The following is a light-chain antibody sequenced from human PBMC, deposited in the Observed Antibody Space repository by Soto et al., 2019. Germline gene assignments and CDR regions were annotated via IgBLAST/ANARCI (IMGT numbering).Light chain of an antibody. J-gene: IGKJ5*01. CDR2: GAQ. V-gene: IGKV3D-20*02. CDR3: QQRSNWPIT. CDR1: QSVSSSY. Sequence: ELVLTQSPGTLYVSPGGRATLSCRASQSVSSSYLAWYKTPPGQAPRLIIYGAQSRATGIPARLRGSTYGTDFPLHTSSLEPEEGAVDACQQRSNWPITFGQGTRLEIK.